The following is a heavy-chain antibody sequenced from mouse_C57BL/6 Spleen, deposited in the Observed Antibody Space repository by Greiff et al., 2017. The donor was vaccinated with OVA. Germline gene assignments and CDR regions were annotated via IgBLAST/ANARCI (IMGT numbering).Heavy chain of an antibody. CDR3: ARHPVYYAMDY. J-gene: IGHJ4*01. CDR1: GFTFSSYG. V-gene: IGHV5-6*01. Sequence: EVKLVESGGDLVKPGWSLKLSCAASGFTFSSYGMSWVRQTPDKRLEWVATIWSGDSYTYYPDSVKGRFTFSIDKAKNTLYLQMSSLKSEDTAMYYCARHPVYYAMDYWGQGTSVTASS. CDR2: IWSGDSYT.